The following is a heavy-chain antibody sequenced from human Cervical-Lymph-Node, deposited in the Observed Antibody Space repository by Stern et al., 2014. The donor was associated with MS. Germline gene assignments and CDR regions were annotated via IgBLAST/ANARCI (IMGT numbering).Heavy chain of an antibody. V-gene: IGHV2-5*02. CDR1: GFSLRTSGVG. Sequence: QVTLMESGPTLVKPTQTLTLTCTFSGFSLRTSGVGVGWIRQPPGKALEGLAHIYWDGDKRYSPSLKTRLTITKDTSKNQVVLTMPNMDPVDTATYYCAHRPHDDFWSGYYTHWGQGSLVTVSS. D-gene: IGHD3-3*01. CDR3: AHRPHDDFWSGYYTH. J-gene: IGHJ4*02. CDR2: IYWDGDK.